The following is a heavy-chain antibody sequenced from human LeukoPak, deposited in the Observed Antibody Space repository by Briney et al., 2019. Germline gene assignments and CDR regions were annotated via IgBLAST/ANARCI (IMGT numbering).Heavy chain of an antibody. CDR2: MYYRGST. CDR3: ARQGVDIVVVEY. V-gene: IGHV4-39*01. D-gene: IGHD2-21*01. CDR1: GASISSTDYY. Sequence: PSETLSLTCTVSGASISSTDYYWGWIRQPPGKGLEWIGSMYYRGSTYYNPSLKSRVTISVDTSENQLSLKLSSVTAADTAVYYCARQGVDIVVVEYWGQETLLTVSS. J-gene: IGHJ4*02.